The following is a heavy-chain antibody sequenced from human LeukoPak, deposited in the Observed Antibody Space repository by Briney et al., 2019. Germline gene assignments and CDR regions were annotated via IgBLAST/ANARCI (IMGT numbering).Heavy chain of an antibody. D-gene: IGHD6-6*01. V-gene: IGHV3-23*01. Sequence: GGSLRLSWAASGFTLRSYGMSWVRQAPGKGGEGVSGISGSGGNRYYADSVKGRFTICRDNCKKRLYGEMNSLRAEDTAVYYCAKDRGYSSSSSRFDYWGQGTLVTVSS. CDR2: ISGSGGNR. CDR3: AKDRGYSSSSSRFDY. CDR1: GFTLRSYG. J-gene: IGHJ4*02.